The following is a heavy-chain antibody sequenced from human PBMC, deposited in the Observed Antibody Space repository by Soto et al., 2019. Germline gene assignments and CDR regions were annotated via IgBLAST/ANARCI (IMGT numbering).Heavy chain of an antibody. CDR3: ALVTTGYVVNFGP. CDR1: RASVSSNNW. J-gene: IGHJ4*01. CDR2: VHYSGSS. D-gene: IGHD1-1*01. V-gene: IGHV4-4*02. Sequence: QVQLQESGPGLVKPSGTLSLTCAVSRASVSSNNWWAWFRQPPGQGLEWIGEVHYSGSSNYNPSPQIRSSIFRDRSKDQFSLSMTSVTAAERATYYCALVTTGYVVNFGPWGKGILVIVTS.